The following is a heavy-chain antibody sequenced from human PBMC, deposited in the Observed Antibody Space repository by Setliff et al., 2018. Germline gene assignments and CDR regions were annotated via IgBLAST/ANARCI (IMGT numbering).Heavy chain of an antibody. CDR2: INTGNGNT. CDR3: ARDREQLVPTTGVFLSYFMDV. D-gene: IGHD6-6*01. Sequence: GASVKVSCKASGYTFTSYALHWVRQAPGQRLEWMGWINTGNGNTKYSQNFQGRVIFTRDTSASTAYMELSSLRSEDTAVFYCARDREQLVPTTGVFLSYFMDVWGKGTTVTVSS. CDR1: GYTFTSYA. J-gene: IGHJ6*03. V-gene: IGHV1-3*04.